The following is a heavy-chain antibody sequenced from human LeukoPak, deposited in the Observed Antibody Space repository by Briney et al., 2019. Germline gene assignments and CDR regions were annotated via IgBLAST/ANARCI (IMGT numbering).Heavy chain of an antibody. CDR3: ARHDCDSSRCSVNWFSP. V-gene: IGHV4-39*01. D-gene: IGHD2/OR15-2a*01. CDR1: GVSLSSSPYY. J-gene: IGHJ5*02. Sequence: SETLSLTCTVSGVSLSSSPYYWGWIRQPPGKGLEWIGTIYDSGNTNYNPSLRSRLTISVDTSRNQFSLKLSSVTAADTAVYYCARHDCDSSRCSVNWFSPWGQGNLVTVSS. CDR2: IYDSGNT.